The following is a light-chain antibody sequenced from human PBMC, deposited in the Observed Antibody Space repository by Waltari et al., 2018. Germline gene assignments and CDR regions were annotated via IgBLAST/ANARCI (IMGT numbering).Light chain of an antibody. CDR1: QSISGY. Sequence: DIQMTHSPSSLSASVGDRVTIPCRASQSISGYLNWYQQKPGKAPKVLIYSTSSLQSWVPSRFSGSGSGTDFTLTISSLQPEDFATYYCQQSYRTPPLTFGEGPRWRSN. J-gene: IGKJ4*01. CDR2: STS. V-gene: IGKV1-39*01. CDR3: QQSYRTPPLT.